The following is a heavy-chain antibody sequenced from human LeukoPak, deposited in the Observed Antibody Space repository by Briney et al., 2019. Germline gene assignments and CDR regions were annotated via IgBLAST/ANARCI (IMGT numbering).Heavy chain of an antibody. J-gene: IGHJ5*02. Sequence: PGGSLRLSCVASGFTFSGYWLSWVGQAPGKGLEWVANIKQDGGEKYYVDSVKGRFTISRDNAKNSLYLHVNSLRADDTAVYYCAGHDGSDNISGFDPWGQGTLVIVSS. CDR1: GFTFSGYW. CDR3: AGHDGSDNISGFDP. CDR2: IKQDGGEK. V-gene: IGHV3-7*01. D-gene: IGHD2/OR15-2a*01.